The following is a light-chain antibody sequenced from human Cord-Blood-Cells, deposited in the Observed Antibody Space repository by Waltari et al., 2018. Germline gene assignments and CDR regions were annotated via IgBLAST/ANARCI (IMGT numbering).Light chain of an antibody. Sequence: QSALTQPASVSGSPGQSITISCTGTSSDVGSYNLVSWYQQHPGKAPKLMIYEGSKRPSGVSNRFSGSKSGNTASLTISGLQAEDEADDYCCSYAGSWVFVGDTKLTVL. J-gene: IGLJ3*02. CDR3: CSYAGSWV. CDR1: SSDVGSYNL. V-gene: IGLV2-23*01. CDR2: EGS.